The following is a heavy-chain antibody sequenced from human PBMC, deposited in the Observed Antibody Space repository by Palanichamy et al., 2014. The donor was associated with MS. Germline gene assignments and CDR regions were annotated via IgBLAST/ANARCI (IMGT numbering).Heavy chain of an antibody. D-gene: IGHD6-19*01. J-gene: IGHJ4*02. V-gene: IGHV3-30*04. Sequence: QVQLVESGGGVVQPGRSLRLSCAASGFTFSDYAMHWVRQAPGKGLEWVAIISYDGSKYYADSVKGRFTISRDNSKSTLDPQMDSLRVEDTAVYHCATDEGRGRYYLDNWGQGTLVTVSS. CDR3: ATDEGRGRYYLDN. CDR2: ISYDGSK. CDR1: GFTFSDYA.